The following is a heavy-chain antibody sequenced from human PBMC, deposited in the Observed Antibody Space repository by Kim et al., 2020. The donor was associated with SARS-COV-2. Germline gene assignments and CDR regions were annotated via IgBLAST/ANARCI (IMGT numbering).Heavy chain of an antibody. V-gene: IGHV4-39*01. CDR2: INYSGNN. J-gene: IGHJ4*02. CDR3: AKLVSENSAVEY. Sequence: SETLSLTCTVSGDSISRSSNYWGWIRQPPGKGLEWLGSINYSGNNYYNSSPKSRVTITVDTSKNQFSLKMRSVTAADTAVYYCAKLVSENSAVEYWGQGTLVTVSS. CDR1: GDSISRSSNY.